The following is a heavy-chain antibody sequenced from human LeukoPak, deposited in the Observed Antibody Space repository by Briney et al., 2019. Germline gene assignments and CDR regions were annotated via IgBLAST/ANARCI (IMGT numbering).Heavy chain of an antibody. CDR3: ATAPILRGEGGEHFKYGMDV. Sequence: SETLSLTCAVSVGSISSGNWWSWVRQSPGKGLEWIGEIYHNGTANYNPSLKSRVTISADRFTNHFSLKLTFVTAADTAVYYCATAPILRGEGGEHFKYGMDVWGQGTTVSVSS. CDR2: IYHNGTA. D-gene: IGHD2-2*02. V-gene: IGHV4-4*02. CDR1: VGSISSGNW. J-gene: IGHJ6*02.